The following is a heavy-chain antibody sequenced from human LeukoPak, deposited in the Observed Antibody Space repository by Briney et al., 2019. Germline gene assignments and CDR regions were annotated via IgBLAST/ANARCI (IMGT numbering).Heavy chain of an antibody. Sequence: ASVKVSCKASGYTFIGYYMHWVRQAPGQGLEWMGWIIPNSGGTNYAQKFQGRVTMTRDTSISTAYMELSRLRSDDTAVYYCARGARDYDILTGYSLYYYYGMDVWGQGTTVTVSS. V-gene: IGHV1-2*02. J-gene: IGHJ6*02. CDR2: IIPNSGGT. CDR1: GYTFIGYY. CDR3: ARGARDYDILTGYSLYYYYGMDV. D-gene: IGHD3-9*01.